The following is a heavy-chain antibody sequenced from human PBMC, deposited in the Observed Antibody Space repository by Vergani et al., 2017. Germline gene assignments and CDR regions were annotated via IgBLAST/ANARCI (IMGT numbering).Heavy chain of an antibody. D-gene: IGHD1-1*01. CDR1: GFSFTTYA. J-gene: IGHJ5*01. Sequence: EVQLLESGGDVVQPGGSLRLSCAASGFSFTTYAMSWVRQAPGKGLEWVSTINTNSDYTRYGDSVKGRFTISRDNAKITLYLQMNSLRAEDTAIYYCAKGGWNYWFDSWGQGTLVIVS. CDR3: AKGGWNYWFDS. V-gene: IGHV3-23*01. CDR2: INTNSDYT.